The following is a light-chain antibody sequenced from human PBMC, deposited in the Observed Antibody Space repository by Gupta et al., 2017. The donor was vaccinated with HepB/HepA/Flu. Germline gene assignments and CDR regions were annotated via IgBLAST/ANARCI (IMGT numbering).Light chain of an antibody. J-gene: IGKJ4*01. CDR2: DAS. Sequence: EIVLTQSPATLCLSPGERATLSCRARQSVSSYLAWYQQKPGQAPRLLIYDASNRATGITARFSGSGSATDFTLTISSLEPEDFAVYYCQQRSNWPPLTFGGGTKVEIK. CDR3: QQRSNWPPLT. CDR1: QSVSSY. V-gene: IGKV3-11*01.